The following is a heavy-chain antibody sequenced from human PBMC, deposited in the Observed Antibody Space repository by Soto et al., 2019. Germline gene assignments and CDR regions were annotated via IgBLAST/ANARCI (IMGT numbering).Heavy chain of an antibody. Sequence: GGSLRLSCAASGFTFSSYGMHWVRQAPGKGLEWVAVIWYDGSNKYYADSVKGRFTISRDNSKNTLYLQMNSLRAEDTAVYYCARDSGGYSYGHHYYYYGMDVWGQGTTVTVSS. CDR1: GFTFSSYG. CDR2: IWYDGSNK. J-gene: IGHJ6*02. D-gene: IGHD5-18*01. CDR3: ARDSGGYSYGHHYYYYGMDV. V-gene: IGHV3-33*01.